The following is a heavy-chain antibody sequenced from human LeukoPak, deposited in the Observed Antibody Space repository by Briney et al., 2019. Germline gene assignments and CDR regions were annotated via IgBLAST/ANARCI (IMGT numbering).Heavy chain of an antibody. D-gene: IGHD1-26*01. CDR3: AKAPLERVGATYYFDY. Sequence: QSGGSLRLSCAASGFTFSSYGMSWVRKAPGKGLEWVSAISGSGGSTYYADSVKGRFTISRDNSKNTLYLQMNSLRAEDTAVYYCAKAPLERVGATYYFDYWGQGTLVTVSS. V-gene: IGHV3-23*01. CDR1: GFTFSSYG. J-gene: IGHJ4*02. CDR2: ISGSGGST.